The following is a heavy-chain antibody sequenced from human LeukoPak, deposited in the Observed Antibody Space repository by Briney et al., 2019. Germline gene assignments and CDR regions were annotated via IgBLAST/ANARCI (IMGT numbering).Heavy chain of an antibody. CDR1: GFTFSSYD. D-gene: IGHD6-19*01. CDR3: AKVGYRSEWTGMDY. V-gene: IGHV3-30*02. Sequence: GGSLRLSCAASGFTFSSYDMHWVRQAPGKGLEWVAFIRYDGSSKYYADSVKGRFTISRDNSKNTLYLQMNSLRAEDTAVYYCAKVGYRSEWTGMDYWGQGTLVTVSS. CDR2: IRYDGSSK. J-gene: IGHJ4*02.